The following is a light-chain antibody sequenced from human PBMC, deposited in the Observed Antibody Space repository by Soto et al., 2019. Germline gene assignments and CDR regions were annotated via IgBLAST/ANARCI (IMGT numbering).Light chain of an antibody. CDR2: EGS. CDR1: SSDVGSYNL. V-gene: IGLV2-23*01. J-gene: IGLJ2*01. Sequence: QAVVTQPASVSGSPGQSITISCTGTSSDVGSYNLASWYQQHPGKAPKLMIYEGSKRPSGVSNRFSGSKSGNTASLTISGLQAEDEADYYCCSYAGSSTVVFGGGTKLTVL. CDR3: CSYAGSSTVV.